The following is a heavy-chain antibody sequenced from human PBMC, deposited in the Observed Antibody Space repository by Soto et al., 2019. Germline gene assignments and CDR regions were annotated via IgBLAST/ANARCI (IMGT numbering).Heavy chain of an antibody. Sequence: ASVKVSCKASGYTFTGYYMHWVRQAPGQGLEWMGWINPNSGGTNYAQKFQGWVTMTRDTSISTAYMEPSRLRSDDTAVYYCARSGPIARIAAAPFQVGYYYYGMDVWGQGTTVTVSS. CDR1: GYTFTGYY. J-gene: IGHJ6*02. CDR2: INPNSGGT. V-gene: IGHV1-2*04. D-gene: IGHD6-13*01. CDR3: ARSGPIARIAAAPFQVGYYYYGMDV.